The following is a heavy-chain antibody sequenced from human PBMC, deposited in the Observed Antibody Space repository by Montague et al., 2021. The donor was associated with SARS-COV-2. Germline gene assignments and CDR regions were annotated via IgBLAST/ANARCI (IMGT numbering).Heavy chain of an antibody. D-gene: IGHD3-3*01. CDR3: ARQRMGSVTVFGVVMHDWCFDP. Sequence: SETLSLTCTVSGGSISSSSYYWGWIRQPPGKGLEWIGNIYYSGSTYYNPSPKSRVTISVDTSKNQFSLKLSSVTAADTAVYYYARQRMGSVTVFGVVMHDWCFDPWGQGTLVTVSS. V-gene: IGHV4-39*01. CDR1: GGSISSSSYY. J-gene: IGHJ5*02. CDR2: IYYSGST.